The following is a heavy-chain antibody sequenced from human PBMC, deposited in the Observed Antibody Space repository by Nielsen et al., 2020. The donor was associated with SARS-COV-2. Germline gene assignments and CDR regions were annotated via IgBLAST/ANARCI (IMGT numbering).Heavy chain of an antibody. J-gene: IGHJ6*02. D-gene: IGHD1-26*01. CDR1: GGSISSYY. CDR2: IYHSGST. CDR3: ARSRGSYSGMDV. Sequence: SETLSLTCTVSGGSISSYYWGWIRQPPGKGLEWIGSIYHSGSTYYNPSLKSRVTISVDTSKNQFSLKLSSVTAADTAVYYCARSRGSYSGMDVWGQGTTVTVSS. V-gene: IGHV4-38-2*02.